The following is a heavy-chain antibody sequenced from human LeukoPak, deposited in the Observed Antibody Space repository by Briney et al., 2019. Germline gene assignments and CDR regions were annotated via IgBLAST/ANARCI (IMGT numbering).Heavy chain of an antibody. CDR1: GFTFSSHG. CDR2: IWYDGSNK. J-gene: IGHJ6*03. D-gene: IGHD6-13*01. Sequence: GGSLRLSCAASGFTFSSHGMHWVRQPPGKGLEWVAVIWYDGSNKYYADSVKGRFAISRDNSKNTLYLQMNSLRAEDTAVYYCARERYSSSWYYYMDVWGKGTTVTVSS. V-gene: IGHV3-33*01. CDR3: ARERYSSSWYYYMDV.